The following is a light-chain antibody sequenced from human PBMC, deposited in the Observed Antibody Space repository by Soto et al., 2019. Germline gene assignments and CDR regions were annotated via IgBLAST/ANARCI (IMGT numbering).Light chain of an antibody. CDR3: QSYHATNQV. V-gene: IGLV6-57*01. CDR1: SGSIASNY. J-gene: IGLJ3*02. Sequence: NFMLTQPHSVSESPGKTVIISCTRSSGSIASNYVQWYQQRPGSSPTTVIYEDNQRPSGVPDRFSGSIDSSSNSASLTISGLETEDEAHYYCQSYHATNQVFGGGTKLTVL. CDR2: EDN.